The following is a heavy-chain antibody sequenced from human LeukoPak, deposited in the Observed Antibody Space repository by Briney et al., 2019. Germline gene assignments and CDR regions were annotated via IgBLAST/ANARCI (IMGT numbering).Heavy chain of an antibody. Sequence: SETLSLTCAVSGGSTSSGGYSWSWIRQPPGKGLQWIGYIYHSGSTYYNPSLKSRVTISVDRSKNQFSLKLSSVTAADTAVYYCARARVGIGGFDYWGQGTLVTASS. J-gene: IGHJ4*02. V-gene: IGHV4-30-2*01. CDR2: IYHSGST. CDR1: GGSTSSGGYS. D-gene: IGHD3-16*01. CDR3: ARARVGIGGFDY.